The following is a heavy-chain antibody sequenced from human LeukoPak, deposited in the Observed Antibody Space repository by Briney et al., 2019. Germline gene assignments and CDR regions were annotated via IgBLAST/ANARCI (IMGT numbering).Heavy chain of an antibody. CDR3: GRGPDGDYVNWFDP. D-gene: IGHD4-17*01. V-gene: IGHV4-34*01. J-gene: IGHJ5*02. CDR1: GGSFSGYY. CDR2: INHSEST. Sequence: SETLSLTCAVYGGSFSGYYWSWIPQPPGKGREWMGEINHSESTKHNPPLKTRDTISGHTHKTEFPLDPRSVPAAHTAVFYCGRGPDGDYVNWFDPWGQGTLVTVSS.